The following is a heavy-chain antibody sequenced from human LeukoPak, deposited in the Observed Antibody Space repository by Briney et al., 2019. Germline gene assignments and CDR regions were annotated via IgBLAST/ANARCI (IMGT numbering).Heavy chain of an antibody. CDR2: ISSSSSYI. J-gene: IGHJ4*02. D-gene: IGHD3-16*02. Sequence: GGSLRLSCAASGFTFSSYSMNWVRQAPGKGLEWVSSISSSSSYIYYADSVKGRFTISRDNSKNTLYLQMYSLRAEDTAVYYCARPTRLGDYVWGSYLRYWGQGTLVTVSS. CDR1: GFTFSSYS. V-gene: IGHV3-21*01. CDR3: ARPTRLGDYVWGSYLRY.